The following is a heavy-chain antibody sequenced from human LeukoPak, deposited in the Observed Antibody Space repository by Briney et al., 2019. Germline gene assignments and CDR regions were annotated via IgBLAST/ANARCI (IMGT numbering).Heavy chain of an antibody. J-gene: IGHJ5*02. V-gene: IGHV4-59*01. CDR2: IYYSGST. Sequence: SETLSLTCTVSGGSISSYYWSWIRQPPGKGLEWIGYIYYSGSTNYNPSLKSRVTISVDTSKNQFSLKLSSVTAADTAVYYCARDRGKDSSGWRRWFDPWGQGTLVTVSS. CDR3: ARDRGKDSSGWRRWFDP. CDR1: GGSISSYY. D-gene: IGHD6-19*01.